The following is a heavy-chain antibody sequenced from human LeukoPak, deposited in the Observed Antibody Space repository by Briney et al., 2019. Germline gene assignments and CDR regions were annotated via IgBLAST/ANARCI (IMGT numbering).Heavy chain of an antibody. CDR2: IWYGGSNK. CDR1: GFTFSSYG. V-gene: IGHV3-33*08. J-gene: IGHJ3*02. D-gene: IGHD3-3*01. Sequence: PGGSLRLSCAASGFTFSSYGMHWVRQAPGKGLEWVAVIWYGGSNKYYADSVKGRFTISRDNSKNTLYLQMNSLRAEDTAVYYCARVVSRGPWSGYHDAFDIWGQGTMVTVSS. CDR3: ARVVSRGPWSGYHDAFDI.